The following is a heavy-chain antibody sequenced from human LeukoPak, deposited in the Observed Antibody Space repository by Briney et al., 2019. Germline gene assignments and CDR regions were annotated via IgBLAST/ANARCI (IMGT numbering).Heavy chain of an antibody. Sequence: PSGTLSLTCAVSGGSISSSNWRSWVRQPPGKGLEWIGEIYHSGSTNYNPSLKSRVTISVDKSKNQFSLKLSSVTAADTAVYYCARDPDGRYGYGMDVWGQGTTVTVSS. J-gene: IGHJ6*02. V-gene: IGHV4-4*02. CDR2: IYHSGST. D-gene: IGHD3-16*01. CDR3: ARDPDGRYGYGMDV. CDR1: GGSISSSNW.